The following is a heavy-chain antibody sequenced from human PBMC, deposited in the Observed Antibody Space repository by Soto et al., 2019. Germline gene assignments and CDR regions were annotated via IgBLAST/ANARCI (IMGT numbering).Heavy chain of an antibody. V-gene: IGHV4-59*01. Sequence: QVQLQESGPGLVKPSETLSLTCSVSGGSISSYYWCWIRQPPGKGLEWIGYIYYSGSTNYNTSLNSRFTISGDPSKNQFYMTLCSVTAADTAVYYCARGRGGWFINQLLDIWGQGTMVTVSS. CDR3: ARGRGGWFINQLLDI. D-gene: IGHD2-2*01. CDR2: IYYSGST. J-gene: IGHJ3*02. CDR1: GGSISSYY.